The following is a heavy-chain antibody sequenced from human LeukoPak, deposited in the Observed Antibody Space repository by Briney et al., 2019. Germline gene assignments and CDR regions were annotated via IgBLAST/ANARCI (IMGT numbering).Heavy chain of an antibody. J-gene: IGHJ6*03. CDR1: GHPLNRNP. D-gene: IGHD2-2*02. Sequence: GGSLTLSCAASGHPLNRNPMHGPRQTPGKALEWVAPISYDRSPPQHADSVKGRFTISRDNPKNTLYLQINSLRAEETAVYYCARARDCSSTSCYNDYYYYYYMDVWGKGTTVTVSS. CDR2: ISYDRSPP. CDR3: ARARDCSSTSCYNDYYYYYYMDV. V-gene: IGHV3-30*04.